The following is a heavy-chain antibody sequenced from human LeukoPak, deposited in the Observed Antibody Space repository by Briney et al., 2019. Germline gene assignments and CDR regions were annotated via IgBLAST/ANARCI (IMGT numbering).Heavy chain of an antibody. CDR2: FRGDRGGA. CDR1: GLTYSSHA. J-gene: IGHJ4*02. CDR3: SNGQELDDGVLES. Sequence: GGSLRLSCVGSGLTYSSHAMTWVGQAPGKGLEWVSTFRGDRGGAYYAESLRGRFVISRDNSKSTLYLQMNSLSAEDTATYYCSNGQELDDGVLESWGRGTLVTVSS. V-gene: IGHV3-23*01. D-gene: IGHD3-3*01.